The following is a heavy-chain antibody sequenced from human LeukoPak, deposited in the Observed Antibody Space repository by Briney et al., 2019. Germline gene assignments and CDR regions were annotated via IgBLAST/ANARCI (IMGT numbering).Heavy chain of an antibody. CDR2: IYPDDSDT. Sequence: GESLKISCKGSGYSFTSYWIGWVRQMPGKGLEWMGIIYPDDSDTRYSPSFQGQVTISADKSISTAFLQWSSLKASDTAMYYCASSPYYYDGSGPFEYWGQGTRVTVSS. J-gene: IGHJ4*02. D-gene: IGHD3-22*01. V-gene: IGHV5-51*01. CDR3: ASSPYYYDGSGPFEY. CDR1: GYSFTSYW.